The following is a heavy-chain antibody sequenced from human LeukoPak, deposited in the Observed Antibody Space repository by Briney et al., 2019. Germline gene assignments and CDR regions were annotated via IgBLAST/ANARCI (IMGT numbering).Heavy chain of an antibody. CDR3: ARDRLTYYYDSSGYYSFSYGMDV. V-gene: IGHV1-18*01. D-gene: IGHD3-22*01. J-gene: IGHJ6*02. CDR1: GYTFTSYG. CDR2: ISAYNGNT. Sequence: ASVKVSCKASGYTFTSYGISWVRQAPGQGLEWMGWISAYNGNTNYAQKLQGRVTMTTDTSTSTAYMELRSLRSDDTAVYYCARDRLTYYYDSSGYYSFSYGMDVWGRGTTVTVSS.